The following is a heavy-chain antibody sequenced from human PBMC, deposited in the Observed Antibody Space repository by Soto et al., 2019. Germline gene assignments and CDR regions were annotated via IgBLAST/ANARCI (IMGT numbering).Heavy chain of an antibody. J-gene: IGHJ6*02. CDR3: AISIVVVPAAMIGDYYYGMDV. D-gene: IGHD2-2*01. CDR1: GYSFTSYW. V-gene: IGHV5-10-1*01. Sequence: GESLKISCKGSGYSFTSYWISWVRQMPGKGMERKVLFVLSDFYSNYSPSFQGHFTISAVMSICTAYLLWSSLKASVTAMYYFAISIVVVPAAMIGDYYYGMDVWGQGTTVTVSS. CDR2: FVLSDFYS.